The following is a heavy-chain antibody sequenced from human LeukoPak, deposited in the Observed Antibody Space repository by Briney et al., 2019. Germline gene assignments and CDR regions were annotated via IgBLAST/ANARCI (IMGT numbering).Heavy chain of an antibody. CDR3: ARVAVVVPAAKYYMDV. D-gene: IGHD2-2*01. CDR2: INPNSGGT. CDR1: GYTFTGYY. V-gene: IGHV1-2*02. Sequence: ASVKVSCKASGYTFTGYYMHWVRQAPGQGLEWMGWINPNSGGTNYAQKFQGRVTMTRDTSISTAYMELSRLRFDDTAVYYCARVAVVVPAAKYYMDVWGKGTTVTVSS. J-gene: IGHJ6*03.